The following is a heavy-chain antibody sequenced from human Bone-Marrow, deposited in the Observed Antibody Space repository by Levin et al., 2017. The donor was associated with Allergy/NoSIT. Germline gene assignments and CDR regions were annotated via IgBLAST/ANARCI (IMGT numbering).Heavy chain of an antibody. J-gene: IGHJ4*02. CDR3: ARDAGFSSILDS. CDR2: IYTSGDT. D-gene: IGHD6-13*01. Sequence: PSETLSLTCTVSGASISGGSYYWTWIRQPAGKGLEWIGRIYTSGDTNYSPSLKSRVSISFDRSNNHFSLKVPSVTAAATAMYYCARDAGFSSILDSWGQGTLVTVSS. CDR1: GASISGGSYY. V-gene: IGHV4-61*02.